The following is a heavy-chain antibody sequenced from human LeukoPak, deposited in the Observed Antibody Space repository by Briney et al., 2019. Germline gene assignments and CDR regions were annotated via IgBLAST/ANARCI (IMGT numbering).Heavy chain of an antibody. Sequence: SLRPAWAPAASTFSSTWIHSVSQDARKWMVWVSRITRDGSSATYPNSVKGRVATSRDNAKTTLYLQMDRLRDDDRAVYYCDRAPGYESSSAFWGGIDVWGNGTTVIVSS. CDR3: DRAPGYESSSAFWGGIDV. V-gene: IGHV3-74*01. J-gene: IGHJ6*04. D-gene: IGHD3-16*01. CDR2: ITRDGSSA. CDR1: ASTFSSTW.